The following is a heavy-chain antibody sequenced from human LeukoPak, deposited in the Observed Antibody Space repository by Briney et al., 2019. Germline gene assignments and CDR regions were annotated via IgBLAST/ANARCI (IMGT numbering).Heavy chain of an antibody. V-gene: IGHV3-30*03. CDR3: ARDAYYDFWSGYSPYYYYYGMDV. D-gene: IGHD3-3*01. Sequence: GGSLRLSCAASGFTFSSYSMNWVRQAPGKGLEWVAVISYDGSNKYYADSVKGRFTISRDNSKNTLYLQMNSLRAEDTAVYYCARDAYYDFWSGYSPYYYYYGMDVWGQGTTVTVSS. CDR1: GFTFSSYS. CDR2: ISYDGSNK. J-gene: IGHJ6*02.